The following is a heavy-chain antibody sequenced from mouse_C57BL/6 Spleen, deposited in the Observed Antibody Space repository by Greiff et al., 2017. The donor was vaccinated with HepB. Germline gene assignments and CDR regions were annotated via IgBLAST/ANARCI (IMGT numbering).Heavy chain of an antibody. Sequence: QVQLQQPGAELVKPGASVKLSCKASGYTFTSYWMQWVNQRPGQGLEWIGEIDPSDSYTNYNHKFKCKATLTVDTSSSTAYMQLSSLTSEDSAVYYCARIPTARVGGYAMDYWGQGTSVTVSS. D-gene: IGHD2-10*01. J-gene: IGHJ4*01. V-gene: IGHV1-50*01. CDR3: ARIPTARVGGYAMDY. CDR1: GYTFTSYW. CDR2: IDPSDSYT.